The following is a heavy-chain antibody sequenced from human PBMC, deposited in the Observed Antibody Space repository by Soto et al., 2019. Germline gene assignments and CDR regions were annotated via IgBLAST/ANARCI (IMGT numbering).Heavy chain of an antibody. D-gene: IGHD3-22*01. Sequence: WGSLRIACTCCVFTLSDQYIYWVRQAPGKGLDLVGRSRDKAQGYSTTYAASVKGRFTTSRDESKNSVYLQMNRLKTEDTAIYYCVRTTYFSDSSVYTRFFDYWGHGTMVTVSS. V-gene: IGHV3-72*01. CDR3: VRTTYFSDSSVYTRFFDY. J-gene: IGHJ4*01. CDR2: SRDKAQGYST. CDR1: VFTLSDQY.